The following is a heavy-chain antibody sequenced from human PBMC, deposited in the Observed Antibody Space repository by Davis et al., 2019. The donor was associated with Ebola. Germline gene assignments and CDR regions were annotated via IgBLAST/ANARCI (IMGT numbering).Heavy chain of an antibody. CDR2: ISYDGSNK. V-gene: IGHV3-30*03. J-gene: IGHJ6*02. CDR3: ARVLLWFRELFDYGMDV. Sequence: GGSLRLSCAASGFTFSSYGMHWVRQAPGKGLEWVAVISYDGSNKYYADSVKGRFTISRDNSKNTLYLQMNSLRAEDTAVYYCARVLLWFRELFDYGMDVWGQGTTVTVSS. D-gene: IGHD3-10*01. CDR1: GFTFSSYG.